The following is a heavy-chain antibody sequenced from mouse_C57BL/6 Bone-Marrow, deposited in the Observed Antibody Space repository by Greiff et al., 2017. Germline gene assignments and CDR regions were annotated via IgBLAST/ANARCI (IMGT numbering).Heavy chain of an antibody. CDR1: GFTFSSYG. J-gene: IGHJ1*03. CDR3: ARHGSCYWYFDV. V-gene: IGHV5-6*01. Sequence: EVKLVESGGDLVKPGGSLKLSCAASGFTFSSYGMSWVRQTPDKRLEWVATISSGGSYTYYPDSVTGRFAISRDNAKNTLYLQMSSLKSEDTAMYCCARHGSCYWYFDVWGTGTTVTVSS. CDR2: ISSGGSYT.